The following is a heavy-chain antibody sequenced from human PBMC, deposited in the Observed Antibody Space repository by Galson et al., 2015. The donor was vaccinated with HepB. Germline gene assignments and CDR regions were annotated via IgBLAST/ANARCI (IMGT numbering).Heavy chain of an antibody. CDR2: IRSKTDGGTT. CDR3: TTRFLEWLKSLRRYYYGMDV. J-gene: IGHJ6*02. CDR1: GFTFSNAW. V-gene: IGHV3-15*01. D-gene: IGHD3-3*01. Sequence: SLRLSCAASGFTFSNAWMSWVRQAPGKGLEWVGRIRSKTDGGTTDYAAPVKGRFTISRDDSKNTLYLQMNSLKTEDTAVYYCTTRFLEWLKSLRRYYYGMDVWGQGTTVTVSS.